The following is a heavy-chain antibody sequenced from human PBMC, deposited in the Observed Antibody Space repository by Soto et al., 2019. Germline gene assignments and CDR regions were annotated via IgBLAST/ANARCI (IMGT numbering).Heavy chain of an antibody. CDR1: GYGFTSYW. V-gene: IGHV5-51*01. CDR3: ARPYYYGSGSSYYFDY. J-gene: IGHJ4*02. CDR2: IYPGDSDT. Sequence: PGESLKISCKGSGYGFTSYWIGWVRQMPGKGLEWMGIIYPGDSDTRYSPSFQGQVTISADKSISTAYLQWSSLKASDTAMYYCARPYYYGSGSSYYFDYWGQGILVTVSS. D-gene: IGHD3-10*01.